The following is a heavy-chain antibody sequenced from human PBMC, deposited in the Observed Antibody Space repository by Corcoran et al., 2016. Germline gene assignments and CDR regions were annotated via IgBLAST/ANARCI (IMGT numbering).Heavy chain of an antibody. CDR3: ARAQYYYDSSGYYPFDP. CDR2: IYYSGST. CDR1: GGSISSSSYY. V-gene: IGHV4-39*07. J-gene: IGHJ5*02. D-gene: IGHD3-22*01. Sequence: QLQLQESGPGLVKPSETLSLTCTVSGGSISSSSYYWGWIRQPPGKGLEWIGSIYYSGSTYYNPSLKSRVTISVDTSKNQFSLKLSSVTAADTAVYYCARAQYYYDSSGYYPFDPWGQGTLVTVSS.